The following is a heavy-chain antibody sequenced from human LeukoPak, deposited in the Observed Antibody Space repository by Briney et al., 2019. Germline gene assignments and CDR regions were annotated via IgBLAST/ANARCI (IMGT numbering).Heavy chain of an antibody. CDR1: GFTFSNYA. Sequence: GGSLRLSCAASGFTFSNYAMSWVRQAPGKGLEWVSAIVGSGSNTYYTDSVKGRFTISRDNPKNTLYLQTNSLRAEDTAVYYCAKWGDYDILTGYYDSDYWGQGTLVTVSS. D-gene: IGHD3-9*01. CDR2: IVGSGSNT. CDR3: AKWGDYDILTGYYDSDY. V-gene: IGHV3-23*01. J-gene: IGHJ4*02.